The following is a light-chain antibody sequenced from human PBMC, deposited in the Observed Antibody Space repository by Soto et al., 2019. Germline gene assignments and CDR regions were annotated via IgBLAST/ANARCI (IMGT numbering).Light chain of an antibody. CDR1: SSDVGAFNY. V-gene: IGLV2-14*03. CDR3: NSYTSTNNYG. CDR2: DVS. Sequence: QSVLTQPASVSGSPGQAITISCSGTSSDVGAFNYVSWYQQHPGKAPKLMIYDVSNRPSGVSNRFSGSKSGNTASLTISGLRAEDEADYYCNSYTSTNNYGFGKGTKV. J-gene: IGLJ1*01.